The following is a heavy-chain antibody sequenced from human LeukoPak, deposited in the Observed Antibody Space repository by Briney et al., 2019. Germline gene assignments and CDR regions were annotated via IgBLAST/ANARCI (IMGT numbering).Heavy chain of an antibody. CDR1: GGTFSSYA. D-gene: IGHD2-2*01. J-gene: IGHJ4*02. Sequence: GASVNVSCKASGGTFSSYAISWVRQAPGQGREWMGGIIPIFGTANYAQKFQGRVTITAEESTSTAYMELSSLRSEDTAVYYCARDGGGYCSSTSCRGDYWGQGTLVTVSS. CDR3: ARDGGGYCSSTSCRGDY. CDR2: IIPIFGTA. V-gene: IGHV1-69*13.